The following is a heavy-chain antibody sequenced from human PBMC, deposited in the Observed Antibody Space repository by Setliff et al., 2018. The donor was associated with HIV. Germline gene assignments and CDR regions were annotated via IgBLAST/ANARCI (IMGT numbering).Heavy chain of an antibody. V-gene: IGHV4-39*02. D-gene: IGHD2-15*01. Sequence: SETLSLTCSVSGASISSSSYYWGWVRQPPGKGLEWIGSVSYSGSTYYSPSLKSRVTISLDTSNNHFPLKLRSVTATDTAVYYCARVVAATHYYYYYMDVWGKGTTVTVSS. CDR2: VSYSGST. CDR3: ARVVAATHYYYYYMDV. J-gene: IGHJ6*03. CDR1: GASISSSSYY.